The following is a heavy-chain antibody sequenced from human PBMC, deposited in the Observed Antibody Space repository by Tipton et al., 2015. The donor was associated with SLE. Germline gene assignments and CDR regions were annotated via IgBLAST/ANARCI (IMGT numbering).Heavy chain of an antibody. CDR1: GGSIRGHY. D-gene: IGHD6-6*01. Sequence: TLSLTCSVSGGSIRGHYWSWIRQPPGKGLEWIGYIYNSGDTNYNPSHKSRVTISADTSKNQFSLKLGSVTAADTAIYYCASAPGSRSSTVDYWGQGTLVTVSS. CDR3: ASAPGSRSSTVDY. V-gene: IGHV4-59*11. CDR2: IYNSGDT. J-gene: IGHJ4*02.